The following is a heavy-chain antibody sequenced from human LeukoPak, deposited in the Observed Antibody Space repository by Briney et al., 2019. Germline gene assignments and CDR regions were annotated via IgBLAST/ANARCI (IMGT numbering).Heavy chain of an antibody. CDR3: ARLSCTNGVCYPDY. J-gene: IGHJ4*02. D-gene: IGHD2-8*01. CDR1: GGSVSSGSYY. Sequence: SETLSLTCTVSGGSVSSGSYYWSWIRQPPGKGLECIGYIYYSGSTNYNPSLKSRVTISEDTPKNQISLKLSSVTAADTAVYYCARLSCTNGVCYPDYWGQGTLVTVSS. CDR2: IYYSGST. V-gene: IGHV4-61*01.